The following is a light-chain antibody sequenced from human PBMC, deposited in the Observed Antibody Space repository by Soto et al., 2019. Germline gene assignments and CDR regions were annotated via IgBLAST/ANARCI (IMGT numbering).Light chain of an antibody. V-gene: IGKV3-15*01. CDR2: GAS. J-gene: IGKJ5*01. Sequence: EIVMTQSPATLSVSPGERATLSCRASQSVSSNLAWYQQKPGQAPRLLIYGASTRATGIPARFSGSGSGTEFNLTISSLQSEDFAVYYCQQYNNWPPGTFGQGTRLEIK. CDR3: QQYNNWPPGT. CDR1: QSVSSN.